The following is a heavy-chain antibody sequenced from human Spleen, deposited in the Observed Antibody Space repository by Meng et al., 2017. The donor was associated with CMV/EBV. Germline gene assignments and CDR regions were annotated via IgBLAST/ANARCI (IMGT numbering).Heavy chain of an antibody. J-gene: IGHJ6*02. CDR2: IYHSGST. Sequence: GSLRLSCTVSGYSISSGYYWGWIRQPPGKGLEWIGSIYHSGSTYYNPSLKSRVTISVDTSKNQLSLKLSSVTAADTAVYYCARSMVRGVSAYYYGMDVWGQGTTVTVSS. CDR3: ARSMVRGVSAYYYGMDV. D-gene: IGHD3-10*01. V-gene: IGHV4-38-2*02. CDR1: GYSISSGYY.